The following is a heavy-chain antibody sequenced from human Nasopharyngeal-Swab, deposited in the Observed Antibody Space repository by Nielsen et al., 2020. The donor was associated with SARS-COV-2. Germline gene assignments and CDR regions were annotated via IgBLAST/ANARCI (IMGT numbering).Heavy chain of an antibody. CDR2: ISSSISTI. D-gene: IGHD4-17*01. CDR3: ARHYGDYSYYYYGMDV. V-gene: IGHV3-48*02. J-gene: IGHJ6*02. Sequence: GGSLRLSCAASGFTFSSYSMNWVRQAPGKGLEWVSYISSSISTIYYADSVKGRFTISRDNAKNSLYLQMNSLRDEDTAVYYCARHYGDYSYYYYGMDVWGQGTTVTVSS. CDR1: GFTFSSYS.